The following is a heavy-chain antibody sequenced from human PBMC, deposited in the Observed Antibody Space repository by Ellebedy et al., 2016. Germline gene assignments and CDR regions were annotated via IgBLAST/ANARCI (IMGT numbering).Heavy chain of an antibody. V-gene: IGHV3-48*01. CDR3: ARETGTYYLSNWGIDY. J-gene: IGHJ4*02. Sequence: FTFSRDNAKNSLFLQMNSLRAEDTAVYYCARETGTYYLSNWGIDYWGQGTLVTVSS. D-gene: IGHD1-26*01.